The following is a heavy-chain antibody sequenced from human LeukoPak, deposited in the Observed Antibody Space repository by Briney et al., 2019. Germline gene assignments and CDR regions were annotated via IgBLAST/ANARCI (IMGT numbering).Heavy chain of an antibody. CDR1: GFIFSDYY. J-gene: IGHJ4*02. CDR3: ARGGAFGSCLDY. Sequence: GGSLRLSCTASGFIFSDYYMSWIRQAPGKGLEWVAFITSSGSTIYYADSVKGRFTISRDNAKNSLYLQMNSLRAEDTAVYYCARGGAFGSCLDYWGQGTLVTVSS. D-gene: IGHD2-15*01. V-gene: IGHV3-11*04. CDR2: ITSSGSTI.